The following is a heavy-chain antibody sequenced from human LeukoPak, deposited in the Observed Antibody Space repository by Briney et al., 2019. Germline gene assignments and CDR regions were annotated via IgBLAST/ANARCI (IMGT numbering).Heavy chain of an antibody. CDR2: IYPGDSDT. D-gene: IGHD3-10*01. CDR1: GYSFTSYW. J-gene: IGHJ4*02. V-gene: IGHV5-51*01. Sequence: GESLQISCKGSGYSFTSYWIGWVRQMPGKGLEWMGIIYPGDSDTRYSPSFQGQVTISADKSISTAYLQWGSLKASDTAMYYCARLPMVRGVIITSFFDYWGQGTLVTVSS. CDR3: ARLPMVRGVIITSFFDY.